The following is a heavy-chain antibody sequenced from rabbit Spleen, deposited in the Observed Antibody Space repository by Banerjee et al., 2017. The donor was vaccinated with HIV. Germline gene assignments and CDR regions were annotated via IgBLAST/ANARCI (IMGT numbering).Heavy chain of an antibody. CDR1: GFSFSSGYD. CDR3: TRDDGSGHYIDGYFNL. Sequence: QEQLEESGGGLVKPGASLTLICTASGFSFSSGYDMSWVRQAPGKGLEWIGFIYTGNGKNYYASWAEGRFTISKTSSTTVTLQVTSLTAADTATYFCTRDDGSGHYIDGYFNLWGQGTLVTVS. D-gene: IGHD1-1*01. J-gene: IGHJ4*01. V-gene: IGHV1S45*01. CDR2: IYTGNGKN.